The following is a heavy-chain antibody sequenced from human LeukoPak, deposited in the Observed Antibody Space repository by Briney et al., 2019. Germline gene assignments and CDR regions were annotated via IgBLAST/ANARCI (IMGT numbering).Heavy chain of an antibody. D-gene: IGHD3-22*01. V-gene: IGHV3-23*01. Sequence: GGSLRLSCAASGFTFSSYGMSWVRQAPGKGLEWVSAISGSGGSTYYADSVKGRFTISRDNSKNTLYLQMNSLRAEDTAVYYCAKRAPSYYYDSSGYYFLDYWGQGTLVTVSS. J-gene: IGHJ4*02. CDR2: ISGSGGST. CDR3: AKRAPSYYYDSSGYYFLDY. CDR1: GFTFSSYG.